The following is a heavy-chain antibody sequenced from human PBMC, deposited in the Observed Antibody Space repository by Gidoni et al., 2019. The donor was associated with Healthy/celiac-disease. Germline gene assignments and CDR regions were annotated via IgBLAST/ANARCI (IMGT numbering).Heavy chain of an antibody. J-gene: IGHJ4*02. D-gene: IGHD7-27*01. Sequence: VQLVESGGGVVQPGRSLRLSCAASGFTFSSYGMHWVRQAPGKGLEWVAVIWYDGSNKYYADSVKGRFTISRDNSKNTLYLQMNSLRAEDTAVYYCARGPWGSLEYYFDYWGQGTLVTVSS. CDR3: ARGPWGSLEYYFDY. CDR2: IWYDGSNK. V-gene: IGHV3-33*01. CDR1: GFTFSSYG.